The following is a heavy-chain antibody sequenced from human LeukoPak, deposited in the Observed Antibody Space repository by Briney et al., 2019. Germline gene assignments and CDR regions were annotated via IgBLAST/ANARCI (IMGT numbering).Heavy chain of an antibody. CDR2: ISYDGRNK. CDR1: GSTFSSYN. D-gene: IGHD3-10*01. V-gene: IGHV3-30*18. J-gene: IGHJ4*02. CDR3: AKGVYYGSDNFDY. Sequence: GGSLRLSCAASGSTFSSYNMHWVRRAPGKGLEWVAVISYDGRNKYYADSVKGRFTISRDNSKNTLYLQMNSLRAEDTAVYYCAKGVYYGSDNFDYWGQGTLVTVSS.